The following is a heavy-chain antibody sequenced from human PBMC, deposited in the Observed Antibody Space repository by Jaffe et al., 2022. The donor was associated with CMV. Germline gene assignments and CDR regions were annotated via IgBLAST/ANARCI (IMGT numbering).Heavy chain of an antibody. D-gene: IGHD3-22*01. Sequence: QVQLVESGGGVVQPGRSLRLSCAASGFTFSSYGMHWVRQAPGKGLEWVAVIWYDGSNKYYADSVKGRFTISRDNSKNTLYLQMNSLRAEDTAVYYCARDRSSGYSSGSPYYFDYWGQGTLVTVSS. CDR1: GFTFSSYG. CDR2: IWYDGSNK. J-gene: IGHJ4*02. CDR3: ARDRSSGYSSGSPYYFDY. V-gene: IGHV3-33*08.